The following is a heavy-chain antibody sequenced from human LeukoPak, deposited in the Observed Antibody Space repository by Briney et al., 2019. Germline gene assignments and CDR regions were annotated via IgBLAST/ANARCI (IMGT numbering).Heavy chain of an antibody. CDR3: ARIQNSAFDY. V-gene: IGHV4-59*01. J-gene: IGHJ4*02. Sequence: SEPLSLTCTVSGGSISGYYWSWIRQPPGKGLEWIGYNYYTGSTNYNPSLKSRFTMSVDTSKNQFSLILTSVTAADTAVYFCARIQNSAFDYWGQGTLVTVSS. CDR1: GGSISGYY. D-gene: IGHD1-1*01. CDR2: NYYTGST.